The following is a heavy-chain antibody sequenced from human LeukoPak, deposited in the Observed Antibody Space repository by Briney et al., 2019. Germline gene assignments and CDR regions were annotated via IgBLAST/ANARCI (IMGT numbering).Heavy chain of an antibody. Sequence: GGSLRLSCAASGFTFSSYGMHWVRQTPGKGLEWVAFVHYDGTNKYYADSVKGRFAISRDNSKNTLYLQMNSLRAEDTAVYYCAKLGTYSGSYYFDYWGQGTLVTVSS. D-gene: IGHD1-26*01. V-gene: IGHV3-30*02. CDR2: VHYDGTNK. J-gene: IGHJ4*02. CDR1: GFTFSSYG. CDR3: AKLGTYSGSYYFDY.